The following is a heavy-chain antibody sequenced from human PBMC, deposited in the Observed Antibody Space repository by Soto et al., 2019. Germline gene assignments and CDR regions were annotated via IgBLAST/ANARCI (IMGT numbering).Heavy chain of an antibody. D-gene: IGHD3-16*02. CDR1: GGSISSSSYY. V-gene: IGHV4-39*01. J-gene: IGHJ4*02. CDR3: ARSFLTYVWGSYRPYYLAY. CDR2: IYYSGST. Sequence: PSETLSLTCTVSGGSISSSSYYWGWIRQPPGKGLEWIGSIYYSGSTYYNPSLKSRVTISVDTSKNQFSLKLSSVTAADTAVYYCARSFLTYVWGSYRPYYLAYWGQGTLVTSPQ.